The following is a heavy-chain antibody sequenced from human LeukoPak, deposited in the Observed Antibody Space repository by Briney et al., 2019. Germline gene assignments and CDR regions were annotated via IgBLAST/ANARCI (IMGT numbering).Heavy chain of an antibody. CDR2: ISSSSSTI. CDR3: ARESWGFDY. V-gene: IGHV3-48*02. CDR1: GFIFSNYN. D-gene: IGHD7-27*01. Sequence: PGGSLRLSCAASGFIFSNYNMNWVRQAPGKGLEWVSYISSSSSTITYADSVKGRFTISRDNAKKSLYLQMNSLRDDDMAVYYCARESWGFDYWGQGTLVSVSS. J-gene: IGHJ4*02.